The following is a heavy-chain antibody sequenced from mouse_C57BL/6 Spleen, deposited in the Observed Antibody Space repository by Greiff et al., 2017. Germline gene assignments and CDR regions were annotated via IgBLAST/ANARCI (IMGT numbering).Heavy chain of an antibody. CDR2: IWSDGST. D-gene: IGHD2-1*01. Sequence: VQLQESGPGLVAPSQSLSITCTVSGFSLTSYGVHWVRQPPGKGLEWLVVIWSDGSTTYNSALKSRLSISKDNSKSHVFLKMNSLQTDDTAMYYCARHYYGNYWYFDVWGTGTTVTVSS. J-gene: IGHJ1*03. CDR3: ARHYYGNYWYFDV. CDR1: GFSLTSYG. V-gene: IGHV2-6-1*01.